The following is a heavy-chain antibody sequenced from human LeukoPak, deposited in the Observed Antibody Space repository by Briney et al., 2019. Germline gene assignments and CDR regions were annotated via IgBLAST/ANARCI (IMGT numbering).Heavy chain of an antibody. CDR3: ATLTPGIAAAGTDIGYYYGMDV. Sequence: ASVKVSCKASGYTFTGYYMHWVRQAPGQGLEWMGWMNPNSGNTGYAQKFQGRVTMTRNTSISTAYMELSSLRSEDTAVYYCATLTPGIAAAGTDIGYYYGMDVWGQGTTVTVSS. V-gene: IGHV1-8*02. J-gene: IGHJ6*02. CDR2: MNPNSGNT. CDR1: GYTFTGYY. D-gene: IGHD6-13*01.